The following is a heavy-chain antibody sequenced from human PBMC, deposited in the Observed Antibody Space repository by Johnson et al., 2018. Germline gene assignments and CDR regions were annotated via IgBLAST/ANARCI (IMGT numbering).Heavy chain of an antibody. D-gene: IGHD6-19*01. J-gene: IGHJ1*01. Sequence: VQLVQSGGGLVQPGRSLRLSCAASGFTFDDYAMHWVRQAPGKGLEWVSGISWNSGSIGYADSVKGRFTISRDNAKNSLYLQMNSLRAEDTALYDCVRARAAVAGTPFQHWGQGTLVTVSS. CDR3: VRARAAVAGTPFQH. CDR1: GFTFDDYA. CDR2: ISWNSGSI. V-gene: IGHV3-9*01.